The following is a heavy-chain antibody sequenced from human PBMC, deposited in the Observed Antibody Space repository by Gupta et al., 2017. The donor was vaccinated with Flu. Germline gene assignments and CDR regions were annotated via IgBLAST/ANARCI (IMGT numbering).Heavy chain of an antibody. V-gene: IGHV3-23*01. Sequence: EVQLLESGGGSIQPGGSLRLACAGSGFIFGNYAMSWVRQAPGKGLEWVSGINHSGDENYYADSVKGRFTISRDNSQNTLYLYMNNLRAEDSAVYYCAKDLHLVMFYFDSWGQGARVTVSS. D-gene: IGHD2-8*02. CDR2: INHSGDEN. CDR1: GFIFGNYA. J-gene: IGHJ4*02. CDR3: AKDLHLVMFYFDS.